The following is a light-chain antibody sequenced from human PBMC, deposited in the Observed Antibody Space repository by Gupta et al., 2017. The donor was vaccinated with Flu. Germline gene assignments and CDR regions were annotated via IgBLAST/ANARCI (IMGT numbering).Light chain of an antibody. J-gene: IGKJ2*01. CDR3: QQDNSPYT. CDR1: ETINKW. V-gene: IGKV1-5*03. CDR2: KAS. Sequence: DIQMTQSPATLSASVGDRVTITCRASETINKWLAWYQQKPGKAPKLLMYKASSLEGAVPSRFSGTGSGREFTLTISSLQPDDFGTYYCQQDNSPYTFGQGTKLEIK.